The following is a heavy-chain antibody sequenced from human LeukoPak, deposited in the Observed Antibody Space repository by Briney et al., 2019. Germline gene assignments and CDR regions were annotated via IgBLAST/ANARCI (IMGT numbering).Heavy chain of an antibody. D-gene: IGHD3-9*01. V-gene: IGHV4-59*01. CDR1: GGSISSYY. Sequence: SETLSLTCTVSGGSISSYYWSWIRQPAGKGLEWIGYIYYSGSTNYNPSLKSRVTISVKTSKNQFSLKLRSVTAADTAVYYCARVTGYTIEDYFDYWGQGTLVTVSS. CDR2: IYYSGST. J-gene: IGHJ4*02. CDR3: ARVTGYTIEDYFDY.